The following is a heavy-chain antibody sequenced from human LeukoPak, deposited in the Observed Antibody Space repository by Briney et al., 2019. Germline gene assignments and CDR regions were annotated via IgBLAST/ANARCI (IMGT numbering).Heavy chain of an antibody. CDR1: GFRFADAW. Sequence: GGSLRLSCEVSGFRFADAWMSWDRQTPGKGLEWVGRIRSRTDGGTTDYAAPVKGRFTISRDDSKTTLYLQMNSLKTEDTAVYYCAREKPSGSFGYDYWGQGTLVTVSS. J-gene: IGHJ4*02. CDR3: AREKPSGSFGYDY. V-gene: IGHV3-15*01. CDR2: IRSRTDGGTT. D-gene: IGHD1-26*01.